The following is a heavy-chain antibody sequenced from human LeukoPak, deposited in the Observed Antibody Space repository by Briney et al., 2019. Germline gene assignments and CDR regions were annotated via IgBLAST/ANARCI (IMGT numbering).Heavy chain of an antibody. Sequence: GGSLRLSCAASGYTFSSYTMNWVRQAPGKGLEWLSQISSTSSTIYYADSVKGRFTISRDNAENSLYLQMNSLRDEDTAVYYCANSRTLDVWGQGTMVTV. CDR3: ANSRTLDV. CDR1: GYTFSSYT. CDR2: ISSTSSTI. J-gene: IGHJ3*01. D-gene: IGHD1-14*01. V-gene: IGHV3-48*02.